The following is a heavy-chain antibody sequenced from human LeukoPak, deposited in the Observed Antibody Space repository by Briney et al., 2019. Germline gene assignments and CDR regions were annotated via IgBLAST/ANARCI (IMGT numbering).Heavy chain of an antibody. D-gene: IGHD3-3*01. CDR3: ASGHTDFWSGYSGMDV. V-gene: IGHV3-48*02. Sequence: GGSLRLSCAASEFTFSSYSMNWVRQAPGKGLEWVSYITNSGNSKSYADSVKGRFTISRDNAKNSLYLQMNSLRDEDTAVYYCASGHTDFWSGYSGMDVWGQGTTVTVSS. J-gene: IGHJ6*02. CDR1: EFTFSSYS. CDR2: ITNSGNSK.